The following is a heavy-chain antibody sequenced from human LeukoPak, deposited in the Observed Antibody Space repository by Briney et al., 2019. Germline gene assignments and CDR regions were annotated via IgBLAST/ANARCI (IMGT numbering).Heavy chain of an antibody. D-gene: IGHD5-24*01. V-gene: IGHV3-48*03. Sequence: GGSLRLSCAASGFTFSSYEMNWVRQAPGKGLEWVSHISTSGSTIYYANSVKGRFTISRDNAKNSLYLQMNSLRAEDTALYYCAKDIEMATTGGRYFDYWGQGTLVTVSS. CDR3: AKDIEMATTGGRYFDY. CDR2: ISTSGSTI. CDR1: GFTFSSYE. J-gene: IGHJ4*02.